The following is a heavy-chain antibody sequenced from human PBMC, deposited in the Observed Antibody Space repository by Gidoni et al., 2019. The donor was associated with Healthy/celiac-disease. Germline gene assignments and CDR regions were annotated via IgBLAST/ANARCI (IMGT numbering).Heavy chain of an antibody. CDR2: ISGSGCST. V-gene: IGHV3-23*01. D-gene: IGHD1-26*01. J-gene: IGHJ6*02. CDR3: AKDRGSPNYYYYGMDV. CDR1: GFPFSSYA. Sequence: EVQLLESGGGLVQPGGSLRLSCAASGFPFSSYAMGWVRQAPGKGLEWVSAISGSGCSTYYADSVKGRFTISRDNSKNTLYLQMNSLRAEDTAVYYCAKDRGSPNYYYYGMDVWGQGTTVTVSS.